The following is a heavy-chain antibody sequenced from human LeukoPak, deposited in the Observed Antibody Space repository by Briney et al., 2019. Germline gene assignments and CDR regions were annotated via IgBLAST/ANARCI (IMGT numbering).Heavy chain of an antibody. J-gene: IGHJ4*02. V-gene: IGHV4-59*11. D-gene: IGHD2-21*01. Sequence: SETLSLTCTVSVGSISSHYWNWLRQPPRKRRGWIGNIYYSGSTNYNPYLKSRLTISVDTSKKQFSLTLTSVTAADTAVYYCARGLRYFDYWGQGTLLTVSS. CDR3: ARGLRYFDY. CDR1: VGSISSHY. CDR2: IYYSGST.